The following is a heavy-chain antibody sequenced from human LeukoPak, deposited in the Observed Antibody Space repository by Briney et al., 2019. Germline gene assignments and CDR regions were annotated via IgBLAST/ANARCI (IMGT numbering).Heavy chain of an antibody. CDR3: AKDWNIRDWYGRFDP. D-gene: IGHD6-19*01. CDR1: GFTFSTYG. J-gene: IGHJ5*02. CDR2: ISGSGGRT. V-gene: IGHV3-23*01. Sequence: GGTLRLSCAAAGFTFSTYGMSWVRQAPGKGLEWVSGISGSGGRTTYAQSVKGRFTISRDNVKNTLYLQMNSLRAEDTAVYYCAKDWNIRDWYGRFDPWGQGTLVTVSS.